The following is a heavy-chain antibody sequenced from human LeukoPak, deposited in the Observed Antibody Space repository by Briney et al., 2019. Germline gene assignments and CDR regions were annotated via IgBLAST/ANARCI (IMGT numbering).Heavy chain of an antibody. CDR1: GGSISTSYY. J-gene: IGHJ6*03. Sequence: SETLSLTCTVSGGSISTSYYWGWIRQPPGKGLEWIGSIYYSGTTYYNPSLKSRVTISVDTSKNQFSLKLSSVTAADTAVYHCARHRLGESYYYYYMDVWGKGTTVTVSS. V-gene: IGHV4-39*01. CDR2: IYYSGTT. D-gene: IGHD1-26*01. CDR3: ARHRLGESYYYYYMDV.